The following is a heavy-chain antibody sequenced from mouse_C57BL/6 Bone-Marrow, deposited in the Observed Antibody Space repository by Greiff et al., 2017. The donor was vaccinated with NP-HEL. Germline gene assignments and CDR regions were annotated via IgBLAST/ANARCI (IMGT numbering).Heavy chain of an antibody. CDR1: GYTFTSYW. CDR2: IYPGNSDT. CDR3: TRFTTVVATDYAMDY. D-gene: IGHD1-1*01. V-gene: IGHV1-5*01. Sequence: VQLKQSGTVLARPGASVKMSCKTSGYTFTSYWMHWVKQRPGQGLEWIGAIYPGNSDTSYNQKFKGKAKLTAVTSASTAYMELSSLTNEDSAVYYCTRFTTVVATDYAMDYWGQGTSVTVSS. J-gene: IGHJ4*01.